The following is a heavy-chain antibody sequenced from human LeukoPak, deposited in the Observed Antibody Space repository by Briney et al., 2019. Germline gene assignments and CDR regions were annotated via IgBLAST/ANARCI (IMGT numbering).Heavy chain of an antibody. J-gene: IGHJ3*02. D-gene: IGHD1-14*01. Sequence: PGGSLRLSCAASGFTFSSYSMNRVRQAPGKGLEWVSSISSSSSYIYYVDSVKGRFTISRDNAKNSLYLQMNSLRAEDTAVYYCARDFHHRGPNDAFDIWGQGTMVTVSS. CDR3: ARDFHHRGPNDAFDI. CDR1: GFTFSSYS. CDR2: ISSSSSYI. V-gene: IGHV3-21*01.